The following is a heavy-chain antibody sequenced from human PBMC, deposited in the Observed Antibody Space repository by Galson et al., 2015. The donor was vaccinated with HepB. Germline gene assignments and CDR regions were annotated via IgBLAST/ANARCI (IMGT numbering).Heavy chain of an antibody. CDR1: GYTFTSYY. CDR2: INPSGGST. Sequence: SVKVSCKASGYTFTSYYMHWVRQAPGQGLEWMGIINPSGGSTSYAQKFQGRVTMTRDTSTSTVYMELSSLRSEDTAVYYCARNGVPVWGSYRFSSYLDYWGQGTLVTVSS. V-gene: IGHV1-46*01. D-gene: IGHD3-16*02. CDR3: ARNGVPVWGSYRFSSYLDY. J-gene: IGHJ4*02.